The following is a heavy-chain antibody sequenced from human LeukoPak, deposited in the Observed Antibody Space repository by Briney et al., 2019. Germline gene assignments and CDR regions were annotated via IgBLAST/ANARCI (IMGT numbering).Heavy chain of an antibody. J-gene: IGHJ3*02. D-gene: IGHD2-21*02. CDR2: INHSGST. CDR1: GGSFSGYY. V-gene: IGHV4-34*01. Sequence: SETLSLTCAVYGGSFSGYYWSWIRQPPGKGLEWIGEINHSGSTNYNPSLKSRGTILVDTSKNQFSLKLRSVPAADTAVYYCARVRRHIVVVTAIPGAFDIWGQGTMVTVSS. CDR3: ARVRRHIVVVTAIPGAFDI.